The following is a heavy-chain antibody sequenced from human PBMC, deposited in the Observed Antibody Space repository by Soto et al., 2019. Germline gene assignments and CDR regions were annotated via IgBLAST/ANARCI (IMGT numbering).Heavy chain of an antibody. CDR2: IYYSGST. Sequence: PSETLSLTCTVSGGSISSGGYYWSWIRQHPGKGLEWIGYIYYSGSTYYNPSLKSRVTISVDTSKNQFSLKLSSVTAADTAVYYCARTKIRTSYYYDSSGYYDFDYWGQGTLVTVSS. V-gene: IGHV4-31*03. CDR3: ARTKIRTSYYYDSSGYYDFDY. J-gene: IGHJ4*02. D-gene: IGHD3-22*01. CDR1: GGSISSGGYY.